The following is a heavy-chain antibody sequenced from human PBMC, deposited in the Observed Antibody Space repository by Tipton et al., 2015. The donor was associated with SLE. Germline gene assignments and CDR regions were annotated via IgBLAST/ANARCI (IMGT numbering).Heavy chain of an antibody. J-gene: IGHJ4*02. D-gene: IGHD3-22*01. CDR2: GYHSGT. CDR1: GYSISTGYY. V-gene: IGHV4-38-2*01. CDR3: ARHLFRHSSGYLYYFDY. Sequence: TLSLTCAVSGYSISTGYYWAWIRQPPGKGLEWIGSGYHSGTYYNPSLKSRLTISEDTSKNQFSLRLSSVTAADTAVYFCARHLFRHSSGYLYYFDYWGQGTLVSVSS.